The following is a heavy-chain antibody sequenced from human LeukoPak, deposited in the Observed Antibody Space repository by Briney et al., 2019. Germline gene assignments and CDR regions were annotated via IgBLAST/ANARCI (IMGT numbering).Heavy chain of an antibody. D-gene: IGHD3-22*01. CDR1: GCAISSYY. J-gene: IGHJ4*02. CDR3: ARVTGYMIEDYFDY. Sequence: SETLSLTCTASGCAISSYYWGWIRQPPGKGLEWTGYIYYSGSTNYNPSLKSRVTISVKTSKNQFSLKLSSVTAADTAVYYCARVTGYMIEDYFDYWGQGTLVTVSS. V-gene: IGHV4-59*01. CDR2: IYYSGST.